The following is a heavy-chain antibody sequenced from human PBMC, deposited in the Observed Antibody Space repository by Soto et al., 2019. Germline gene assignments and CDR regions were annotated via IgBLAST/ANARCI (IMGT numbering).Heavy chain of an antibody. CDR2: IYYSGST. Sequence: QLQLQESGPGLVKPSETLSLTCTVSGGSISSSSYYWGWIRQPPGKGLEWIGSIYYSGSTYYNPSLKSRVTISVDTSKNQFSLKLSSVTAADTAVYYCASGTTVTPTGYWGQGTLVTVSS. CDR3: ASGTTVTPTGY. J-gene: IGHJ4*02. CDR1: GGSISSSSYY. V-gene: IGHV4-39*01. D-gene: IGHD4-17*01.